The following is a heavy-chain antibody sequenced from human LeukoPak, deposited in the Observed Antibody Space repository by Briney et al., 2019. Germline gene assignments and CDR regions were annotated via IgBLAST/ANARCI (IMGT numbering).Heavy chain of an antibody. V-gene: IGHV4-61*02. CDR1: GGSISSGSYY. CDR2: IYTSGST. CDR3: ARQYQLGAFDI. J-gene: IGHJ3*02. D-gene: IGHD2-2*01. Sequence: SETLSLTCTVSGGSISSGSYYWSWIRQPAGKGLEWIGRIYTSGSTYYNPSLKSRVTISVDTSKNQFSLKLSSVTAADTAVYYCARQYQLGAFDIWGQGTMVTVSS.